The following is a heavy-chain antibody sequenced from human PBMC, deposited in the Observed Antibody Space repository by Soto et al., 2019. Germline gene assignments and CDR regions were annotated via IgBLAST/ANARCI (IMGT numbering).Heavy chain of an antibody. CDR3: ARQDSFDLLPDYFDY. Sequence: SETLSLTCTVSGGSISSSSYYWGWIRQPPGKGLEWIGSIYYSGSTYYNPSLKSRVTISVDTSKNQFSLKLSSVTAADTAVYYCARQDSFDLLPDYFDYWGQGTLVTVSS. J-gene: IGHJ4*02. V-gene: IGHV4-39*01. CDR2: IYYSGST. CDR1: GGSISSSSYY. D-gene: IGHD3-9*01.